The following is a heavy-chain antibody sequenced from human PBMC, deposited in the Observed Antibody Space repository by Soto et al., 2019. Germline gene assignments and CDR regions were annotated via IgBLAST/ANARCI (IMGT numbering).Heavy chain of an antibody. V-gene: IGHV5-51*01. CDR1: GYSFTNNW. D-gene: IGHD2-8*01. J-gene: IGHJ5*02. CDR3: ARADTHCSNGVCSMAWFDP. CDR2: IDPSDSDT. Sequence: GESLKISCLASGYSFTNNWIAWVRQMPGKGLEWMGTIDPSDSDTRYSPSFQGQVTVSVDKSISTAYLQWNSLKASDTAMYFCARADTHCSNGVCSMAWFDPWGQGTPVTVSS.